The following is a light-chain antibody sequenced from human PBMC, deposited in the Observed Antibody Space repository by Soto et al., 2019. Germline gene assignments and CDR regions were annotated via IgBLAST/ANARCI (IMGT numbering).Light chain of an antibody. Sequence: QSALTQPASVSGSPGQSITISCTGTSSDVGGYNYGSWYQQHPGKAPKLLIYDVSNRPSGVSNRFSGSKSGNTASLTISGLQAEDEAYYYCSSYTSSNNVFGTGTKVTVL. CDR2: DVS. CDR1: SSDVGGYNY. V-gene: IGLV2-14*01. J-gene: IGLJ1*01. CDR3: SSYTSSNNV.